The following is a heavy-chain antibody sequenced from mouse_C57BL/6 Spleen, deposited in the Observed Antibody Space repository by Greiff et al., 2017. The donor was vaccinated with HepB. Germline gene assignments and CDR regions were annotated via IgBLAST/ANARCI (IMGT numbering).Heavy chain of an antibody. Sequence: VQLQQSGAELVRPGTSVKVSCKASGYAFTNYLIEWVKQRPGQGLEWIGVINPGSGGTKYNAKFKGKATLTADKSSSTAYLQLSSLTSEDSAVYCGARRVSTTVDWYFYVLGTWTTVTVSS. J-gene: IGHJ1*03. CDR1: GYAFTNYL. CDR2: INPGSGGT. CDR3: ARRVSTTVDWYFYV. V-gene: IGHV1-54*01. D-gene: IGHD1-1*01.